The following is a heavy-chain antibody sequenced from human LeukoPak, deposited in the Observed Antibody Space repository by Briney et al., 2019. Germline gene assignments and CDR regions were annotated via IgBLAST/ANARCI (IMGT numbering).Heavy chain of an antibody. V-gene: IGHV3-7*01. CDR1: GFTFTGFY. CDR3: ARSRWPEDF. J-gene: IGHJ4*02. Sequence: GGSLRLSCAASGFTFTGFYMSWVRQAPGKGLEWVANINRDGTDKNYVRSVKGRFTISIDNAKNSVYLQMNSLRTEDTAIYYCARSRWPEDFWGRGTLVTVSS. CDR2: INRDGTDK. D-gene: IGHD4-23*01.